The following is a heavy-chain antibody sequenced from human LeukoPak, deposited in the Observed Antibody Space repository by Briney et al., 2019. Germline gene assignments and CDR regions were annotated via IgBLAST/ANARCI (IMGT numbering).Heavy chain of an antibody. CDR2: VFYSGRT. CDR3: VRETATYYYDSRGYYRQTEVFDI. Sequence: PSETLSLTCSVSGDSVRTDSHYWSWIRQPPGKGLEWIGNVFYSGRTAYNPSLKSRVTISVDMSKSQFSPQLSSATAADTAVYYCVRETATYYYDSRGYYRQTEVFDIWGQGTPVIVSS. D-gene: IGHD3-22*01. CDR1: GDSVRTDSHY. J-gene: IGHJ3*02. V-gene: IGHV4-61*01.